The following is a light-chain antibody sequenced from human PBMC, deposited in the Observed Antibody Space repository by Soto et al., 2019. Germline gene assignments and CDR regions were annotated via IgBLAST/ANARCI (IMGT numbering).Light chain of an antibody. V-gene: IGLV2-14*01. Sequence: QSALTQPASVSGSPGQSITISCTGTSSDVGGYNYVSWYQQHPGKAPKLMIYEVSNRPSGVSNRFSGSKSGNTASLTISGLQAEDEADYYCSSYTSRHVEFGGGTKLTVL. CDR2: EVS. J-gene: IGLJ2*01. CDR3: SSYTSRHVE. CDR1: SSDVGGYNY.